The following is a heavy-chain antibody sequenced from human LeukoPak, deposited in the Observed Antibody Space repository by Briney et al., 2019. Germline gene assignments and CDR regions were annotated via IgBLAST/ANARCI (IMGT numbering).Heavy chain of an antibody. CDR3: ARDWRDGYNYYFDY. Sequence: GASVKVPCKASGYTFTSYGISWVRQAPGQGLEWMGWISAYNDNTNYAQKLQGRVTMTTDTSTSTAYMELRSLRSDDTAVYYCARDWRDGYNYYFDYWGQGTLVTVSP. J-gene: IGHJ4*02. CDR1: GYTFTSYG. CDR2: ISAYNDNT. V-gene: IGHV1-18*01. D-gene: IGHD5-24*01.